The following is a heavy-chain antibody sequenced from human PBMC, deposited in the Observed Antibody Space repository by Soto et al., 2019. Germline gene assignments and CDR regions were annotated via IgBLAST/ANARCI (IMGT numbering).Heavy chain of an antibody. V-gene: IGHV4-34*02. Sequence: QVQLQQWCAGLLKPSETLSRTCYGHGVALSGYYWTWIRQPPGMGLEWIGGIHPSGSTNYNPFLKSRVTISAETSKKQFSLKLTSVTAACTAVYYCASGRPNPSNNYYYYVWGSNRSTNYYDYWGQGTLVTGSS. CDR2: IHPSGST. CDR1: GVALSGYY. J-gene: IGHJ4*02. D-gene: IGHD3-16*02. CDR3: ASGRPNPSNNYYYYVWGSNRSTNYYDY.